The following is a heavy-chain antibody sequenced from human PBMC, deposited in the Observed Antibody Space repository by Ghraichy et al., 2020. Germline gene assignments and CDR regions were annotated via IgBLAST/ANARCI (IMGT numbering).Heavy chain of an antibody. CDR2: INDSGSI. CDR3: ARVVFSNNWTPVHWFDP. D-gene: IGHD1-1*01. V-gene: IGHV4-34*01. CDR1: GGSFSDYD. Sequence: SQTLSLTCAVYGGSFSDYDWTSIRQPPGKGLEWIGEINDSGSIDYNASLKSRVSISLDTSKNQFSLKLSSVTAADTAVYFCARVVFSNNWTPVHWFDPWGQGTLVIVSS. J-gene: IGHJ5*02.